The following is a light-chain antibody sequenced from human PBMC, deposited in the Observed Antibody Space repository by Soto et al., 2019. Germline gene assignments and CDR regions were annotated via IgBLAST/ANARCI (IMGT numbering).Light chain of an antibody. CDR2: DAS. V-gene: IGKV1-5*01. J-gene: IGKJ1*01. CDR3: QQYETFSGT. CDR1: QSVTGW. Sequence: DIQMTQSPSTLSVSVRDTVTVTFRASQSVTGWLAWYQQKPGEAPKLLIYDASALPRGVPSRFSGSGSGTKFTLTIASLQPDDFATYYCQQYETFSGTFGPGTNVDIK.